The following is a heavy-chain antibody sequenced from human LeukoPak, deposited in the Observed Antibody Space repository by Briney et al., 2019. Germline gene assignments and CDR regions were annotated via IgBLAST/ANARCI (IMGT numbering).Heavy chain of an antibody. CDR3: TSLNLDPTGTDFVY. CDR2: IYYSGST. Sequence: SETLPLTCTVSGGSISSYYWSWIRQPPGKGLEWIGYIYYSGSTNYNPSLKSRVTISVDTSKNQFSLKLSSVTAADTAVYYCTSLNLDPTGTDFVYWGQGTLVTVSS. D-gene: IGHD3-10*01. J-gene: IGHJ4*02. CDR1: GGSISSYY. V-gene: IGHV4-59*08.